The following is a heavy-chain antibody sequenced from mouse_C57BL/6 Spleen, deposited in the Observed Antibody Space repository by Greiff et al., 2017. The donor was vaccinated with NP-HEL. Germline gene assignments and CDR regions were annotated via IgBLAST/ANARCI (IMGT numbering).Heavy chain of an antibody. CDR3: ATSNYGWFAY. V-gene: IGHV1-18*01. CDR1: GYTFTDYN. J-gene: IGHJ3*01. CDR2: INPNNGGT. Sequence: EVQLQQSGPELVKPGASVKIPCKASGYTFTDYNMDWVKQSHGKSLEWIGDINPNNGGTIYNQKFKGKATLTVDKSSSPAYMELRSLTSEDTAVYYCATSNYGWFAYWGQGTLVTVSA. D-gene: IGHD2-5*01.